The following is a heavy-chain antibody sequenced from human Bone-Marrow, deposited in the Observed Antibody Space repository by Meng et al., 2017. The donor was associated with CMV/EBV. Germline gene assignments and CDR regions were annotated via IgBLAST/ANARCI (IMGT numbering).Heavy chain of an antibody. V-gene: IGHV3-7*01. J-gene: IGHJ6*02. CDR1: GFTFNTYW. Sequence: GESLKISCVASGFTFNTYWMTWVRQAPGKGLEWVANIKGDGSDESDVDSVRGRFTFSRDNSKNTLYLQMNSLRAEDTAVYYCARGFYLYRGGRFITGTTSHGMTVWGQGTTVPVSS. CDR2: IKGDGSDE. D-gene: IGHD1-7*01. CDR3: ARGFYLYRGGRFITGTTSHGMTV.